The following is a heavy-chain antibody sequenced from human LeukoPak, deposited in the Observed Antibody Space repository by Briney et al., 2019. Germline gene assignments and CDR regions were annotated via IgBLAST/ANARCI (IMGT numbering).Heavy chain of an antibody. J-gene: IGHJ5*02. CDR1: GGSISSGGYY. CDR2: IYYSGST. V-gene: IGHV4-31*03. CDR3: ARDGSHDYGDYRGDWFDP. D-gene: IGHD4-17*01. Sequence: SETLSLTCTVSGGSISSGGYYWSWIRQHPGKGLEWIGYIYYSGSTYYNPSLKSRVTISVDTSKNQFSPKLSSVTAADTAVYYCARDGSHDYGDYRGDWFDPWGQGTLVTVSS.